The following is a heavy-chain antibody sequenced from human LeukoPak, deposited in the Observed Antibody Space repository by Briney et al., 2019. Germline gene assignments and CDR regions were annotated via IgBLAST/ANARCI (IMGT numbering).Heavy chain of an antibody. D-gene: IGHD4-17*01. CDR2: IYTSGST. J-gene: IGHJ3*02. CDR3: ARFMTTVTMRAFDI. V-gene: IGHV4-4*07. CDR1: GGPISRYY. Sequence: KPSETLSLTCTVSGGPISRYYWRLIREPAGKGQVWIGRIYTSGSTNYDPSLPSRVTMSVATSKNQFSLKLSCVTAADTAVYYCARFMTTVTMRAFDIWGQGKMVTVSS.